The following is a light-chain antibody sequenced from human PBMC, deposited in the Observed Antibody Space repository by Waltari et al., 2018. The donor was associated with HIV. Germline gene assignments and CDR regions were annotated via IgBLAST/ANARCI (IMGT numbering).Light chain of an antibody. V-gene: IGLV1-44*01. Sequence: QSVLTQPPSASGTPGQTVIISCSGSSSNIGSHSVNWYQHLPGTAPKLLIYSNNQRPSGVPDRFSGSKSGTSASLAISGLQSEDEADYYCAAWDDSLNGPGYVFGAGTRVTVL. CDR1: SSNIGSHS. J-gene: IGLJ1*01. CDR3: AAWDDSLNGPGYV. CDR2: SNN.